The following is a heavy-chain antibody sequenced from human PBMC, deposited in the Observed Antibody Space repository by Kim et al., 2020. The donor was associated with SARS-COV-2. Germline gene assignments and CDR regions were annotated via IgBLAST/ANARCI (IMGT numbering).Heavy chain of an antibody. Sequence: GGSLRLSCAASGFTFSSYWMHWVRQAPGKGLVWVSRINSDGSSTSYADSVKGRFTISRDNAKNTLYLQMNSLRAEDTAVYYCARAYYYGSGNSGHGMDVWGQGTTVTVSS. CDR1: GFTFSSYW. CDR3: ARAYYYGSGNSGHGMDV. V-gene: IGHV3-74*01. D-gene: IGHD3-10*01. J-gene: IGHJ6*02. CDR2: INSDGSST.